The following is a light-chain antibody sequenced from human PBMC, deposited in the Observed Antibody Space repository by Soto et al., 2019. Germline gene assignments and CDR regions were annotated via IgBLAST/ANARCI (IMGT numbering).Light chain of an antibody. CDR3: QQYNNWPLT. Sequence: EIVLTQSPGTLSLSPGERATLSCRASQSVSSNLVWYQQKPGQAPRLLIYGASTRATGIPARFSGSGSGTEFTLTISSLQSEDFAVYYCQQYNNWPLTFGGGTTVDIK. CDR2: GAS. V-gene: IGKV3-15*01. J-gene: IGKJ4*01. CDR1: QSVSSN.